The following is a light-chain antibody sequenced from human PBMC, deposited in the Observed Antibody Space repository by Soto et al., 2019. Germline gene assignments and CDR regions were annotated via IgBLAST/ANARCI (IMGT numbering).Light chain of an antibody. V-gene: IGKV3-15*01. CDR3: QHYNNWPLT. J-gene: IGKJ4*01. Sequence: EIGMTQSPATLSVSPGERASLSCGASQSVSSNLAWYQQKPGQTPRLLIYATSTRATGIPARFSGSGSGTEFTLTISSLQSEDFAVYYCQHYNNWPLTFGGGTKVEIK. CDR1: QSVSSN. CDR2: ATS.